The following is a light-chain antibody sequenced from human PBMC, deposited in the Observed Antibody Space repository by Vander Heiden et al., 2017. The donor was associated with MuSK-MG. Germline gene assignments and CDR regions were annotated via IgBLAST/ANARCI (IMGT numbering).Light chain of an antibody. CDR1: QGISNS. J-gene: IGKJ3*01. Sequence: DIQMTQSPSSLSASVGDRVTITCRASQGISNSLAWYQQNPGKVPKLLIYSASTLQSGVPSRFSGSGSGTDFTLTISSLQPEDVATYYCQRDNSVPPTFGHGTKVQIK. CDR3: QRDNSVPPT. V-gene: IGKV1-27*01. CDR2: SAS.